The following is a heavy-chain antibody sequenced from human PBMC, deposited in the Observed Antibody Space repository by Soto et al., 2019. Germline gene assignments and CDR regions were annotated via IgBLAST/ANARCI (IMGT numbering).Heavy chain of an antibody. CDR3: ARPEYSSSSYGMDV. Sequence: GGSLRLSCAPSGFTFSSYSMNWVRQAPGKGLEWVSYISSSSSTIYYADSVKDRFTISRDNAKNSLYLQMNSLRDEDTAVYYCARPEYSSSSYGMDVWGQGTTVTVSS. CDR2: ISSSSSTI. J-gene: IGHJ6*02. V-gene: IGHV3-48*02. CDR1: GFTFSSYS. D-gene: IGHD6-6*01.